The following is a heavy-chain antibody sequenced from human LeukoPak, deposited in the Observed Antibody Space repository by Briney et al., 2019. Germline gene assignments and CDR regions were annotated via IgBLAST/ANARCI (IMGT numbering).Heavy chain of an antibody. CDR1: GHTFTSYD. D-gene: IGHD2-2*01. CDR2: MNPKSGNT. V-gene: IGHV1-8*03. J-gene: IGHJ6*03. Sequence: GASVKVSWKASGHTFTSYDINWVRQATGQGLEWMGWMNPKSGNTGYAQKFQGRVTITRNTSISTAHMELSSLRSEDTAVYYCARRGRNGFVVVPAATYYYFYIDVWRKGSTVTVSS. CDR3: ARRGRNGFVVVPAATYYYFYIDV.